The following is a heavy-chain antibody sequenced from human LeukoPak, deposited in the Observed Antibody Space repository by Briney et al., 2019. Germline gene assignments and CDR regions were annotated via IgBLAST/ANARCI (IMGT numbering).Heavy chain of an antibody. D-gene: IGHD4-23*01. J-gene: IGHJ6*03. Sequence: PSETLSLTCAVYGGSFSGYYWSWIRQPPGKGREWIGEIKHSGSTNYNPSLKSRVTISVDTSKNQFSLKLSSVTAADTAVYYCARGELLVTVGYHYYYMDVWGKGTTVTVSS. CDR2: IKHSGST. V-gene: IGHV4-34*01. CDR3: ARGELLVTVGYHYYYMDV. CDR1: GGSFSGYY.